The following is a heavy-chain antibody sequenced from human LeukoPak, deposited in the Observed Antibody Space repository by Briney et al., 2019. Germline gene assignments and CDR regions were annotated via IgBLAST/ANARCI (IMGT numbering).Heavy chain of an antibody. CDR1: GYTFTSYY. CDR3: ARGVTVVVPAASHFDY. V-gene: IGHV1-46*01. D-gene: IGHD2-2*01. CDR2: INPSGGST. Sequence: ASVKVSCKASGYTFTSYYMHWVRQAPGQGLEWMGIINPSGGSTSYAQKFQGRVTMTRDTSTSTVYMELSSLRSEDTAVYYCARGVTVVVPAASHFDYWGQGTLVTVSS. J-gene: IGHJ4*02.